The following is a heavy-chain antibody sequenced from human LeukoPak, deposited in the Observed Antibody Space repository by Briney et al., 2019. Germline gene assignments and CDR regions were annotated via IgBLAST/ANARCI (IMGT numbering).Heavy chain of an antibody. CDR3: ARSGGYYDYYYYGMDV. CDR1: GFTFSSHW. CDR2: ISSDGSRP. D-gene: IGHD3-3*01. V-gene: IGHV3-74*01. J-gene: IGHJ6*02. Sequence: GGSLRLSCAASGFTFSSHWMHWVRQAPGKGLVWVSGISSDGSRPRYADSVNGRFTISRDNSKNTLYLQMNSLRAEDTAVYYCARSGGYYDYYYYGMDVWGQGTTVTVSS.